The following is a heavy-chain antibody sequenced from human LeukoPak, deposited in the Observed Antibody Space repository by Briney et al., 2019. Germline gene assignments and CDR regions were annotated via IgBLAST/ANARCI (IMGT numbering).Heavy chain of an antibody. V-gene: IGHV3-11*04. CDR1: GFTFSDYY. CDR2: ISSSGSTI. Sequence: GGSLRLSCAASGFTFSDYYMSWIRQAPGKGLEWVSYISSSGSTIYYADSVKGRFTISRDNAKNSLYLQMNSLRAEDTAVYYCARDPDYYDSSGFFDYWGQGTLVTVSS. CDR3: ARDPDYYDSSGFFDY. J-gene: IGHJ4*02. D-gene: IGHD3-22*01.